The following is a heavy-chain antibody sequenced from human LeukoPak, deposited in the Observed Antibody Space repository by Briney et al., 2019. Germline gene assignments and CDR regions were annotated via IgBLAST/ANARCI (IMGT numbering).Heavy chain of an antibody. CDR3: ASPAEYCTNGVCLDY. D-gene: IGHD2-8*01. CDR2: ISAYNGNT. Sequence: GASVKVSCKASGYTFTSYGISWVRQAPGQGLEWMGWISAYNGNTNYAQKLQGRVTMTTDTSTSTAYMELRSLRSDDTAVYYCASPAEYCTNGVCLDYWGQGTLVTVSS. J-gene: IGHJ4*02. CDR1: GYTFTSYG. V-gene: IGHV1-18*01.